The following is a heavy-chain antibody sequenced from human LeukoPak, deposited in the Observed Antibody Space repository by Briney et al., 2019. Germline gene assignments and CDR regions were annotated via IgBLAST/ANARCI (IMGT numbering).Heavy chain of an antibody. CDR2: SSHDGRSS. V-gene: IGHV3-30*18. Sequence: GGSLRLSCEASGFRFSVYGMHWVRQAPGKGLEWVAVSSHDGRSSYYADSLKGRFAISRDSSKNTVSLQISSPKTEDTAVYFCVKDGGSMERPFDHWGQGTLVTVSS. D-gene: IGHD3-16*01. CDR3: VKDGGSMERPFDH. J-gene: IGHJ4*02. CDR1: GFRFSVYG.